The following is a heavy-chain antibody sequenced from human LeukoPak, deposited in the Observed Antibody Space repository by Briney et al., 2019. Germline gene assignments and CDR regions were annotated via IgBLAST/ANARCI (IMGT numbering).Heavy chain of an antibody. J-gene: IGHJ4*02. CDR2: TSYNGNT. Sequence: ASVKVSCKASGYTFSNYGISWVRQAPGLGLEWMGWTSYNGNTNYAQKFQDRVTMTTDTSTTTAYMESRSLESDDTAVYYCARHSGSGWQALGYWGQGTLVTVSS. CDR3: ARHSGSGWQALGY. CDR1: GYTFSNYG. V-gene: IGHV1-18*04. D-gene: IGHD6-19*01.